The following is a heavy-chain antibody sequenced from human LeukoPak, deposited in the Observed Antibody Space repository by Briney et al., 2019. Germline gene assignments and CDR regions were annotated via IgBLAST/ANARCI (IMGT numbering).Heavy chain of an antibody. CDR3: AGRSSSLAPRYYFDY. D-gene: IGHD6-13*01. CDR2: IYYSGST. CDR1: GGSFSSYY. Sequence: SETLSLTCAVYGGSFSSYYWGWIRQPPGKGLEWIGSIYYSGSTYYNPSLKSRVTLSVDTSKNQFSLKLSSVTAADTAVYYCAGRSSSLAPRYYFDYWGQGTLVTVSS. V-gene: IGHV4-39*01. J-gene: IGHJ4*02.